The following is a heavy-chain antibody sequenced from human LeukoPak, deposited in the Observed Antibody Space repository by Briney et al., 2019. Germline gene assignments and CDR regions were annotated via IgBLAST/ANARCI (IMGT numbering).Heavy chain of an antibody. CDR2: INPNSGGT. Sequence: GSVKVSCKASGYTFTGYYMHWVRQAPGQGLEWMGWINPNSGGTNYAQKFQGWVTMTRDTSTSTVYMELRSLRSDDTAVYYCARVDSPRGKDSHPTDYWGQGTLVTVSS. CDR1: GYTFTGYY. D-gene: IGHD2-15*01. J-gene: IGHJ4*02. V-gene: IGHV1-2*04. CDR3: ARVDSPRGKDSHPTDY.